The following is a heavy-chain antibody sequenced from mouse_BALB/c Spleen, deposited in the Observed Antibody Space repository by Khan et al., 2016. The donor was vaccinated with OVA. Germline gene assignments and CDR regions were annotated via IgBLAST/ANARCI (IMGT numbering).Heavy chain of an antibody. CDR2: INPTSGYT. J-gene: IGHJ2*01. CDR1: GYTFSSYW. D-gene: IGHD2-4*01. Sequence: VQLQQSGAEQAKPGASVKMSCKTSGYTFSSYWMHWVKQRPGQGLEWIGYINPTSGYTEYNEKFKDKATLSAAKSSSTAYMQLTSLTSEDSAVCYCARGRINYWGQGTTLTVSS. V-gene: IGHV1-7*01. CDR3: ARGRINY.